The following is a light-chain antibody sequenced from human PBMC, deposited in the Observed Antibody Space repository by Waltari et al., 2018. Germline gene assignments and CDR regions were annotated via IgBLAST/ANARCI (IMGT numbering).Light chain of an antibody. CDR3: QHYNNYPVA. J-gene: IGKJ2*01. V-gene: IGKV1-5*03. Sequence: DIQMTQSPSTLSASVGDRATITSRTSQSISIWLAWYQQKPGKAPKLLISKPFSLESGVPSRFSGSGSGTEFTLTISNLQPDDFATYYCQHYNNYPVAFGQGTKLEI. CDR1: QSISIW. CDR2: KPF.